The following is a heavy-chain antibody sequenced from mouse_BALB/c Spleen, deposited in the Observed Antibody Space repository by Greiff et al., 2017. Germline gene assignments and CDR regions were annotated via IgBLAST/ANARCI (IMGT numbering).Heavy chain of an antibody. CDR2: IYWDDDK. V-gene: IGHV8-12*01. J-gene: IGHJ4*01. Sequence: QVTLKVSGPGILHPSQTLSLTCSFSGFSLSTSGMGVSWIRQPSGKGLEWLAHIYWDDDKRYNPSLKSRLTISKDTSSNQVFLKITSVDTADTATYYCARRLRSAMDYWGQGTSVTVSS. D-gene: IGHD1-1*01. CDR3: ARRLRSAMDY. CDR1: GFSLSTSGMG.